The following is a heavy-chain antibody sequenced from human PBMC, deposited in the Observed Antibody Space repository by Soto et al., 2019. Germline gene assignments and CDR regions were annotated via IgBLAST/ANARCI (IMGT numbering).Heavy chain of an antibody. Sequence: LRLSCTASGFTFSSYGMGWVRQAPGKGLQWVSTIRGDGGQTHYTDSVKGRFSISRDNSKNTVYLQMDSLRAEDTAMYFCARDVGLDSNDFFAYWGQGTQVTVSS. CDR1: GFTFSSYG. CDR3: ARDVGLDSNDFFAY. CDR2: IRGDGGQT. J-gene: IGHJ4*02. V-gene: IGHV3-23*01. D-gene: IGHD3-9*01.